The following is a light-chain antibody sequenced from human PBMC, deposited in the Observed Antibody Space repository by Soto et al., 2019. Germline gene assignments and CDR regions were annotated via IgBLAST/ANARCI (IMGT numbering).Light chain of an antibody. Sequence: DILMTQSPSTLSASVGETVTRTCRASQSTSSWVAWYQQKPGKAPRLLIYEASTLENGVPSRFSGGGSGTEFTLTISGLQPDDFATYYCQQYNTYATFGQGTKVDIK. V-gene: IGKV1-5*03. J-gene: IGKJ1*01. CDR2: EAS. CDR1: QSTSSW. CDR3: QQYNTYAT.